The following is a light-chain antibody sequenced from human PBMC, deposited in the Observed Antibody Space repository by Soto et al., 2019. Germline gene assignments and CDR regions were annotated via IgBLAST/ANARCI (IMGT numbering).Light chain of an antibody. CDR3: QSYDATNQV. CDR2: EDN. Sequence: NFMLTQPHSVSESPGKTVIISCTRSSGSIASNYVQWYQQRPGSSPTTVIYEDNQRPSGVPDRFSGSIDSSSNSASLTNSELETEDEADSFCQSYDATNQVFGGGTKLTVL. J-gene: IGLJ3*02. CDR1: SGSIASNY. V-gene: IGLV6-57*01.